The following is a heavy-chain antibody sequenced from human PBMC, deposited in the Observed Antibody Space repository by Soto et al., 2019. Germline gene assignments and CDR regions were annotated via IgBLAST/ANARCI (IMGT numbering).Heavy chain of an antibody. D-gene: IGHD3-16*01. CDR1: GFTFGDYA. CDR3: TRDLMGDPSYYYYMDV. Sequence: NPGGSLRLSCTASGFTFGDYAMSWFRQAPGKGLEWVGFIRSKAYGGTTEYAASVKGRFTISRDDSKSIAYLQMNSLKTEDTAVYYCTRDLMGDPSYYYYMDVWGKGTTVTVSS. V-gene: IGHV3-49*05. CDR2: IRSKAYGGTT. J-gene: IGHJ6*03.